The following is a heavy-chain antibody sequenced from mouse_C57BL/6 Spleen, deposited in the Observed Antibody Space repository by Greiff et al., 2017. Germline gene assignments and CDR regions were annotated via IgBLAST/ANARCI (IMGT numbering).Heavy chain of an antibody. J-gene: IGHJ2*01. Sequence: QVQLQQPGAELVMPGASVKLSCKASGYTFTSYWMHWVKQRPGQGLEWIGEIDPSDSYTNYNQKFKGKSTLTVDKSSSTAYMQLSSLTSEDSAVYYCARRGYYGSPYFDYWGQGTTLTVSS. CDR1: GYTFTSYW. V-gene: IGHV1-69*01. D-gene: IGHD1-1*01. CDR3: ARRGYYGSPYFDY. CDR2: IDPSDSYT.